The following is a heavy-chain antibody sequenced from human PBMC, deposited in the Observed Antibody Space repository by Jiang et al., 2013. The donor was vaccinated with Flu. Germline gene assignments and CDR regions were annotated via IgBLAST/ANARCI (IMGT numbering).Heavy chain of an antibody. CDR1: GFTFSSYA. CDR2: ISGSGGST. V-gene: IGHV3-23*01. Sequence: QLLESGGGLVQPGGSLRLSCAASGFTFSSYAVSWVRQAPGKGLEWVSGISASGGYGGISGSGGSTYYADSVKGRFTISRDNSKNTLYLQMNSLRAEDTAVYYCAKASIDIVLMVYAAWGQGTLVTVSS. D-gene: IGHD2-8*01. CDR3: AKASIDIVLMVYAA. J-gene: IGHJ5*02.